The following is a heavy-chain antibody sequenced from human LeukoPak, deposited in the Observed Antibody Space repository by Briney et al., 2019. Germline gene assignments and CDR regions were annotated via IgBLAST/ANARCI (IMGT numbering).Heavy chain of an antibody. D-gene: IGHD2-2*01. CDR2: IHSGGSS. J-gene: IGHJ4*02. Sequence: PGGSLRLSCTASGFTVSHNYMHWVRQAPGKGLEWVSVIHSGGSSYHADSVKGRFTISRDNSKNTVFLQLNSLRAEDTAVYYCARGPPAGIFIDFWGQGPRVTVPS. V-gene: IGHV3-53*01. CDR3: ARGPPAGIFIDF. CDR1: GFTVSHNY.